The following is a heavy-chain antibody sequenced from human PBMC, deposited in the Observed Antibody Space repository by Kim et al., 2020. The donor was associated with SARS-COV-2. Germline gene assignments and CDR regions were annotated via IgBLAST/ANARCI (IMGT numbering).Heavy chain of an antibody. CDR1: GYSFTSYW. CDR3: ARLKSSVQGQLRYFDWLTKVGRKGTFDY. CDR2: IYPGDSDT. Sequence: GESLKISCKGSGYSFTSYWIGWVRQMPGKGLEWMGIIYPGDSDTRYSPSFQGQVTISADKSISTAYLQWSSLKASDTAMYYCARLKSSVQGQLRYFDWLTKVGRKGTFDYWGQGTLVTVSS. J-gene: IGHJ4*02. D-gene: IGHD3-9*01. V-gene: IGHV5-51*01.